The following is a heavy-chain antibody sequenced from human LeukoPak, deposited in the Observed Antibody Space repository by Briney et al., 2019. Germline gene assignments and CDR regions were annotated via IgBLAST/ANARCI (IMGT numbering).Heavy chain of an antibody. V-gene: IGHV3-23*01. CDR1: GFTFSSYS. D-gene: IGHD2-15*01. CDR2: ITGSGVSA. Sequence: GGSLRLSCAASGFTFSSYSMHWVRQAPGKGPEWVSGITGSGVSAYYADSVRGRFTISRDNSKNTLFLQMVSVRAEDTALYYCARRFCSDTSCPLAYWGQGTLVTVSS. J-gene: IGHJ4*02. CDR3: ARRFCSDTSCPLAY.